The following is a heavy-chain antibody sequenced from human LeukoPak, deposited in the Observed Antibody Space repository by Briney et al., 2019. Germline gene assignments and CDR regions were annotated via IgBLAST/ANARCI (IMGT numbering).Heavy chain of an antibody. J-gene: IGHJ4*02. D-gene: IGHD6-19*01. Sequence: GGSLRLSWAASGFTFGSYWMSWVRQAPGKGLEWVANIKQDGSEKYYVDSVKGRFTISRDNAKNSLYLQMNSLRAEDTAVYYCARGRGWTDYWGQGTLVTVSS. CDR3: ARGRGWTDY. CDR1: GFTFGSYW. CDR2: IKQDGSEK. V-gene: IGHV3-7*01.